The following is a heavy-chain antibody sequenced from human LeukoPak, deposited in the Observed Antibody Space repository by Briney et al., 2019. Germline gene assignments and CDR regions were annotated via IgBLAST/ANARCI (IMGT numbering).Heavy chain of an antibody. J-gene: IGHJ4*02. Sequence: PGGSLRLSCAASGFTFSSYWMSWVRQAPGKRSQWVANIKQDGSETYYVDSVKGRFTISRDNAKNSLYLQMNSLRAEDTAVYYCARDFSYERFDYWGQGALVTVSS. CDR2: IKQDGSET. D-gene: IGHD3-3*01. CDR3: ARDFSYERFDY. CDR1: GFTFSSYW. V-gene: IGHV3-7*03.